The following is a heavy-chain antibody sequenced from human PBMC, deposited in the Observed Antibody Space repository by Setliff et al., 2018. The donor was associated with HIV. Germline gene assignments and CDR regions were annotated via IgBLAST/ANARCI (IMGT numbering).Heavy chain of an antibody. V-gene: IGHV4-31*03. CDR2: IYYSGST. J-gene: IGHJ4*02. CDR3: AGFSYNFWVYRFDH. Sequence: SETLSLTCSVSGGSTTSGGYYWSRIRQHPGKGLEYIGYIYYSGSTYYNPSLKSRVTMSIDTSTQQFFLNVTSVTAADTAVYYCAGFSYNFWVYRFDHWGQGALVTVSS. D-gene: IGHD3-3*01. CDR1: GGSTTSGGYY.